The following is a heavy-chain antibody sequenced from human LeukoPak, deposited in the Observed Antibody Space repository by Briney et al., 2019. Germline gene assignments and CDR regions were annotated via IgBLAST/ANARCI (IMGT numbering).Heavy chain of an antibody. J-gene: IGHJ6*02. CDR1: GFTFSSYA. D-gene: IGHD6-13*01. CDR3: ARDLLQQLPYYYYYYGMDV. CDR2: ISGSGRST. Sequence: GGSLRLSCAASGFTFSSYAMSWVRQAPGKGLEWVSVISGSGRSTYYADSVKGRFTISRDNSKNTLYLQMNSLRAEDTAVYYCARDLLQQLPYYYYYYGMDVWGQGTTVTVSS. V-gene: IGHV3-23*01.